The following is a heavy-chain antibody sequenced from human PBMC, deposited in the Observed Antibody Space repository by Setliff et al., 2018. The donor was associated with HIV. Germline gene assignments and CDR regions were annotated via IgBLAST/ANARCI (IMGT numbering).Heavy chain of an antibody. CDR3: ARAPRYYRGWYIPEYFDN. V-gene: IGHV4-61*02. Sequence: SETRSLTCNVSGGSISSVNYYWNWIRQPAGKGLEWIGRIYASGSPTYNSSLESRVTISVDTSKNHFSLRLNSVTAADTAVYFCARAPRYYRGWYIPEYFDNWGEGTLVTVSS. D-gene: IGHD6-19*01. J-gene: IGHJ4*02. CDR1: GGSISSVNYY. CDR2: IYASGSP.